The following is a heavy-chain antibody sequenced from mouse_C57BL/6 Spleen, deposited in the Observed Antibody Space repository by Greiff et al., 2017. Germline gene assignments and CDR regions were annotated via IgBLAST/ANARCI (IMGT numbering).Heavy chain of an antibody. D-gene: IGHD2-2*01. V-gene: IGHV1-64*01. CDR1: GYTFTSYW. Sequence: VQLQQPGAELVKPGASVKLSCKASGYTFTSYWMHWVKQRPGQGLEWIGMIHPNSGSTNYNEKFKSKATLTVDKSSSTAYMQLSSLTSEDSAVYYCASNEGCMVTTDYWGQGTTLTVSS. J-gene: IGHJ2*01. CDR3: ASNEGCMVTTDY. CDR2: IHPNSGST.